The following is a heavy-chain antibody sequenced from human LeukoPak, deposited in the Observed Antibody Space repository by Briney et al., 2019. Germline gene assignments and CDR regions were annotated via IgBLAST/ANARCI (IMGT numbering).Heavy chain of an antibody. D-gene: IGHD3-10*01. Sequence: PGGSLRLSCAASGFTFSSYAMSWVRQAPGKGLEWVSAISGSGGSTYYADSVKGRFTISRDNSKNTLYLQMNSLRAEDTAVYYCAKDLDLSWFGELLYSFDYWGQGTLVTVSS. V-gene: IGHV3-23*01. CDR1: GFTFSSYA. CDR2: ISGSGGST. J-gene: IGHJ4*02. CDR3: AKDLDLSWFGELLYSFDY.